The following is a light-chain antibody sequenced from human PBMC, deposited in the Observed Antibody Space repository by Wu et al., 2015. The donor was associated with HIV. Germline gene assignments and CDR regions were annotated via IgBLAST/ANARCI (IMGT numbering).Light chain of an antibody. CDR3: QHELT. CDR1: QDISNY. CDR2: VAS. J-gene: IGKJ4*01. Sequence: DIQVTQSPSSLSASVGDRVTITCQASQDISNYLNWYQQKPGKAPKLLIYVASNLETGVPSRFSGGGSGTDFTFTISSLQPEDIATYYCQHELTFGGGTKMEIK. V-gene: IGKV1-33*01.